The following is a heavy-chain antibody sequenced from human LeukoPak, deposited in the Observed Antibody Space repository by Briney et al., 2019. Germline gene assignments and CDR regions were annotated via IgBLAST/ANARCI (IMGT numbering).Heavy chain of an antibody. CDR1: GFTFSSYA. D-gene: IGHD1-26*01. Sequence: GGSLRLSCAASGFTFSSYAMSWVRQAPGKRLEWVSAISGSGGSTYYADSVKGRFTISRDNSKNTLYLQMNSLRAEDTAVYYCAKSGAALLDAFDIWGQGTMVTVSS. V-gene: IGHV3-23*01. J-gene: IGHJ3*02. CDR2: ISGSGGST. CDR3: AKSGAALLDAFDI.